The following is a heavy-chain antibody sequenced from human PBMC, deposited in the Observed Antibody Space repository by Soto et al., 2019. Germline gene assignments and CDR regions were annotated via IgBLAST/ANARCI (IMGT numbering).Heavy chain of an antibody. V-gene: IGHV2-26*01. CDR3: ARILGGLGGDY. CDR2: IFSSDEK. Sequence: QVTLKESGPVLVKSTETLTLTCTVSGFSLSNAEMGVSWIRQPPGKALEWLAHIFSSDEKSYSTSLKSRLTISKDTSKSQVVLTMTNMDPVDTATYYCARILGGLGGDYWGQGTLVTVSS. D-gene: IGHD1-26*01. J-gene: IGHJ4*02. CDR1: GFSLSNAEMG.